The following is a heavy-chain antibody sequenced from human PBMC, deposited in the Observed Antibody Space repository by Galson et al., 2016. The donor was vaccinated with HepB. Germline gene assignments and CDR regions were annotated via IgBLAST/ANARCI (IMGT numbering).Heavy chain of an antibody. CDR1: GFTFCDYY. CDR2: ISPTSNDI. CDR3: ASPSGRFSVHTFDL. D-gene: IGHD1-26*01. J-gene: IGHJ3*01. Sequence: SLRLSCAASGFTFCDYYMSWIRQAPGKGLEWVSYISPTSNDINFADSVVGRFSISRDNAKNSLYLQMNTLGAEDTAVYYCASPSGRFSVHTFDLWGQGTMVTVSS. V-gene: IGHV3-11*06.